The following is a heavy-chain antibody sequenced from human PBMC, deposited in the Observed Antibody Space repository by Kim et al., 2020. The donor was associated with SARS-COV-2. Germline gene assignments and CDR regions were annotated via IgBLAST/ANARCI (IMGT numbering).Heavy chain of an antibody. J-gene: IGHJ3*02. D-gene: IGHD3-9*01. V-gene: IGHV4-34*01. CDR3: ARGRYDILTGYLDAFDI. Sequence: LKSRVTRSVDTSNNQFSLKLSSVTAADTAVYYCARGRYDILTGYLDAFDIWGQGTMVTVSS.